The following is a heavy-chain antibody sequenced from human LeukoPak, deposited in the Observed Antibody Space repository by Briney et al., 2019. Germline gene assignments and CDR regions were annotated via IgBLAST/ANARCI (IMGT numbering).Heavy chain of an antibody. CDR2: ISSSSSYI. J-gene: IGHJ6*02. CDR1: GFTFSSYS. V-gene: IGHV3-21*04. D-gene: IGHD3-3*01. Sequence: GGSLRLSCAASGFTFSSYSMNWVRQAPGKGLEWVSSISSSSSYIYYADSVKGRFTISRDNSKNTLYLQMNSLRAEDTAVYYCAKDERDFGMDVWGQGTTVTVSS. CDR3: AKDERDFGMDV.